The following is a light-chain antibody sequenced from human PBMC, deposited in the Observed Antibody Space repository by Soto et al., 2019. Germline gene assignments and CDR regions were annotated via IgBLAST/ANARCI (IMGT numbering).Light chain of an antibody. J-gene: IGLJ3*02. Sequence: QSALTQPASVSGSPGQSITISCTGTSSDVGGYNYVSWYQQHPGKAPKLMIYAVSNRPSGVSNLFSGSKSGNTASLTISGLQAEDEADYYCSSYTSSSTWVFGGGTKVTVL. CDR1: SSDVGGYNY. V-gene: IGLV2-14*01. CDR2: AVS. CDR3: SSYTSSSTWV.